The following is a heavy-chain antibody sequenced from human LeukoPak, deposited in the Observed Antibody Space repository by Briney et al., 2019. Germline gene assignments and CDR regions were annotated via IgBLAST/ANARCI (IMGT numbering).Heavy chain of an antibody. CDR2: ISSSGSTI. CDR1: GFTFSSYE. V-gene: IGHV3-48*03. D-gene: IGHD1-1*01. Sequence: GGSLRLSCAASGFTFSSYEMNWVRQAPGKGLEWVSYISSSGSTIYYADSVKGRFTISRDNAKNSLYLQMNSLRAEDTAVYYCAYNWNDGVYVPLGPWGQGTLVTVSS. J-gene: IGHJ5*02. CDR3: AYNWNDGVYVPLGP.